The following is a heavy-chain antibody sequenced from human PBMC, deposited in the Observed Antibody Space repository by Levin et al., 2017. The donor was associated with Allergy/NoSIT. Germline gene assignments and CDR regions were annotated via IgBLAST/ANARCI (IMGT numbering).Heavy chain of an antibody. CDR3: ASGRYDYVWDHGGGNYLDY. Sequence: LAASVKVSCKASGYTFTNCYMHWVRQAPGQGLEWMGWINPNTGGTNYAQKFQGRVTMTRDTSISTAYMELSRLTSDDTAIYYCASGRYDYVWDHGGGNYLDYWGQGTLVTVSS. D-gene: IGHD3-16*01. CDR1: GYTFTNCY. V-gene: IGHV1-2*03. CDR2: INPNTGGT. J-gene: IGHJ4*02.